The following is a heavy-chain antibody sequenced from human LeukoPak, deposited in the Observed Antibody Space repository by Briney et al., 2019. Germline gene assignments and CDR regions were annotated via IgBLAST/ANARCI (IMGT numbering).Heavy chain of an antibody. J-gene: IGHJ4*02. Sequence: PGRSLRPSCAASGFTFDDYAMHWVRQAPGKGLEWVSGISWNSGSIGYADSVKGRFTISRDNAKNSLYLQMNSLRAEDTALYYCAKELTYYYDSSGYAGPFDYWGQGTLVTVSS. CDR3: AKELTYYYDSSGYAGPFDY. V-gene: IGHV3-9*01. D-gene: IGHD3-22*01. CDR2: ISWNSGSI. CDR1: GFTFDDYA.